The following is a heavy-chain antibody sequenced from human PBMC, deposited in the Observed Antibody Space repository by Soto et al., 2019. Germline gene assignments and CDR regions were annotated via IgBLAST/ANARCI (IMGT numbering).Heavy chain of an antibody. CDR2: IYYSGST. V-gene: IGHV4-59*08. CDR1: GGSISSYY. Sequence: QVQLQESGPGLVKPSETLSLTCTVSGGSISSYYWSWIRQPPGKGLEWIGYIYYSGSTNYNPSLKSRVTISVDTSNNQFSLKLSSVTAADTAVYYCARRGMGVHNLIDYWGQGTLVTVSS. D-gene: IGHD1-26*01. CDR3: ARRGMGVHNLIDY. J-gene: IGHJ4*02.